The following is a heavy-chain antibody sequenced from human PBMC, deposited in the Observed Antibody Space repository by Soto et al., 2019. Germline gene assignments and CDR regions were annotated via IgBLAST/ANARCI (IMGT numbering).Heavy chain of an antibody. V-gene: IGHV1-69*12. J-gene: IGHJ6*02. CDR1: GGTFSSYA. Sequence: QVQLVQSGAEVKKPGSSVKVSCKASGGTFSSYAISWVRQAPGQGLEWMGGIIPIFGTANYAQKFQGRVTITADESTSTAYMELSRLRSEDTAVYYWAQQYYYGSGDYGMDVWGQGPTVTVSS. CDR3: AQQYYYGSGDYGMDV. D-gene: IGHD3-10*01. CDR2: IIPIFGTA.